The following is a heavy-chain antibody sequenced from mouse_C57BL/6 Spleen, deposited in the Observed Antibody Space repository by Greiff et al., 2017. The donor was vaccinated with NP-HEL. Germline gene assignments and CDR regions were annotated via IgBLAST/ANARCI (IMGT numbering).Heavy chain of an antibody. CDR2: IDPSDSYT. Sequence: QVQLKEPGAELVMPGASVKLSCKASGYTFTSYWMHWVKQRPGQGLEWIGEIDPSDSYTNYNQKFKGKSTLTVDKSSSTAYMQLSSLTSEDSAVYYCARWGNYYGSTYYAMDYWGQGTSVTVSS. CDR1: GYTFTSYW. V-gene: IGHV1-69*01. CDR3: ARWGNYYGSTYYAMDY. D-gene: IGHD1-1*01. J-gene: IGHJ4*01.